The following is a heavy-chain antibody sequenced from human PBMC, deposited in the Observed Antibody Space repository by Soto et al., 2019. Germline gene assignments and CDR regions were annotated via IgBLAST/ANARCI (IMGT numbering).Heavy chain of an antibody. V-gene: IGHV3-23*01. J-gene: IGHJ6*02. CDR1: GFTFSSYA. Sequence: EVQLLESGGGLVQPGGSLRLSCAASGFTFSSYAMSWVRQAPGKGLEWVSAITEDGGGTYYTDSVKGRFTISRDNSKNTLYLQMNSLRAEDTAIFYCAKGRNGVDVWGQGTTVTVSS. CDR3: AKGRNGVDV. D-gene: IGHD1-1*01. CDR2: ITEDGGGT.